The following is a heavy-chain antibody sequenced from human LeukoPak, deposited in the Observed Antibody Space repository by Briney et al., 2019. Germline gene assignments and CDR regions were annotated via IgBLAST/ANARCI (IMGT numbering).Heavy chain of an antibody. CDR2: ISYDGSDK. J-gene: IGHJ4*02. D-gene: IGHD6-25*01. CDR3: AKEVSGKVYFEY. CDR1: GFTFRSYG. Sequence: GGSLRLSCAASGFTFRSYGMHWVRQAPGKGLEWVAVISYDGSDKHYADSVKGRFIISRDNFKNTLYLQMNSLRVEDTAVYYCAKEVSGKVYFEYWGQGTLVTVSS. V-gene: IGHV3-30*18.